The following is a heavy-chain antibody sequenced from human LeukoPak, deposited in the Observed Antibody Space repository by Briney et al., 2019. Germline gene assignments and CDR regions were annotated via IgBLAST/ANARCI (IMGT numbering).Heavy chain of an antibody. V-gene: IGHV4-39*07. CDR3: ARGFRGDNFGY. D-gene: IGHD7-27*01. CDR2: MYHSGST. CDR1: GGSISSSSYY. J-gene: IGHJ4*02. Sequence: TTSETLSLTCTVSGGSISSSSYYWGWIRQPPGKGLEWIGTMYHSGSTNYNPSLKSRVTISVDTSKNQFSLKLSSVTAADTAVYFCARGFRGDNFGYWGQGTLVTVSS.